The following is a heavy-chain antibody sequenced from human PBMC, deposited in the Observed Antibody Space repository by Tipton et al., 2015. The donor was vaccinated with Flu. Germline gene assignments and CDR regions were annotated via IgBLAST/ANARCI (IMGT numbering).Heavy chain of an antibody. CDR2: IIPIFGTA. CDR3: AGSRFRGGNPTGGDYYGMGV. V-gene: IGHV1-69*12. D-gene: IGHD7-27*01. Sequence: VQLVQSGAEVKKPGSSVKVSCKASGGTFSSYAISWVRQAPGQGLEWMGGIIPIFGTANYAQKFQGRVTITADESTSTAYMELRSLRSEDTAVYYWAGSRFRGGNPTGGDYYGMGVWGQGATVTVSS. J-gene: IGHJ6*02. CDR1: GGTFSSYA.